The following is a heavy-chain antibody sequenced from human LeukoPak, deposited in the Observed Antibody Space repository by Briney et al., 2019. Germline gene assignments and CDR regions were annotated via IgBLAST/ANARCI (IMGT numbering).Heavy chain of an antibody. CDR2: INHSGST. D-gene: IGHD6-19*01. Sequence: SETLSLTCAVYGGSFSGYYWSWIRQPPGKGLEWIGEINHSGSTNYNPSLKSRVTISVDTSKNQFSLKLSSVTAADTAVYYCARAGYSSRPFVNWGQGTLVTVSS. CDR3: ARAGYSSRPFVN. V-gene: IGHV4-34*01. J-gene: IGHJ4*02. CDR1: GGSFSGYY.